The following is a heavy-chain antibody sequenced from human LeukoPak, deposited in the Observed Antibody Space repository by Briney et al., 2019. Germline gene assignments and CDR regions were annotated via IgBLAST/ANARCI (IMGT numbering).Heavy chain of an antibody. CDR2: IYTSGST. CDR1: GGSISSYY. J-gene: IGHJ4*02. Sequence: SETLSLTCTVSGGSISSYYWSWIRQSPGKGLEWIGRIYTSGSTNYNPSLESRVTMSVDTSKNQLSLKLSSVTAADTAVYYCARDVVAAAGTWDYWGQGTLVTVSS. V-gene: IGHV4-4*07. D-gene: IGHD6-13*01. CDR3: ARDVVAAAGTWDY.